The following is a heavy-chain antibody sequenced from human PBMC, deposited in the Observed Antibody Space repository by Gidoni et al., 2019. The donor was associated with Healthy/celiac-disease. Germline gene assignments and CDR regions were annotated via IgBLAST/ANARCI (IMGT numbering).Heavy chain of an antibody. V-gene: IGHV3-15*01. CDR3: TTNSGSYSSGWFDP. Sequence: EVQLVESGGGLVKPGGSLRLSCAASGFTFSNAWMSWVRQAPGKGLEWVGRIKSKTDGGTTDYAAPVKGRFTISRDDSKNTLYLQMNSLKTEDTAVYYCTTNSGSYSSGWFDPWGQGTLVTVSS. J-gene: IGHJ5*02. CDR1: GFTFSNAW. CDR2: IKSKTDGGTT. D-gene: IGHD1-26*01.